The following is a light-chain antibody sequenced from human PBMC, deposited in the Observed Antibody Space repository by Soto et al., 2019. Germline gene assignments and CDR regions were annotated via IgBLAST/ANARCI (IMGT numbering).Light chain of an antibody. CDR2: EAS. Sequence: AIQMTQSPSSLSASVGARVTLTCRASPDIGNDLGWYQQKPGEAPKLLIFEASTVQTGVPSRFSGSGSGTDFTLTISSLQPEDFATYFCLQDYNYPRTFGQGTTVALK. CDR3: LQDYNYPRT. V-gene: IGKV1-6*01. J-gene: IGKJ1*01. CDR1: PDIGND.